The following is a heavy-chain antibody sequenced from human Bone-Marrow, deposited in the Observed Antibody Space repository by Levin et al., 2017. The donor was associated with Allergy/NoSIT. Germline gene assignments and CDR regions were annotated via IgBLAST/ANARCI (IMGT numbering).Heavy chain of an antibody. J-gene: IGHJ1*01. CDR3: ARGAAYRAGGYFQH. CDR2: IWYDGSNK. D-gene: IGHD3-16*01. Sequence: GGSLRLSCAASGFTFSSYGMHWVRQAPGKGREWVAVIWYDGSNKYYADSVKGRFTISRDNSKNTLYLQMNSLRAEDTAVYYCARGAAYRAGGYFQHWGQGTLVTVSS. V-gene: IGHV3-33*01. CDR1: GFTFSSYG.